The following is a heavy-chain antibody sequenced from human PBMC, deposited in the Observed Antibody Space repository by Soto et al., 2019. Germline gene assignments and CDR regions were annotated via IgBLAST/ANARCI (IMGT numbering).Heavy chain of an antibody. CDR3: ARDIPLKFCTGGNCYPQLDAFDI. V-gene: IGHV4-59*12. J-gene: IGHJ3*02. Sequence: ASETLSLTCTVSGGSISSYYWSWIRQPPGKGLEWIGYIYYSGSTNYNPSLKSRVTISMDTSKNQFSLNLTSLTASDTAVYYCARDIPLKFCTGGNCYPQLDAFDIWGQGTLVTVSS. CDR1: GGSISSYY. CDR2: IYYSGST. D-gene: IGHD2-21*01.